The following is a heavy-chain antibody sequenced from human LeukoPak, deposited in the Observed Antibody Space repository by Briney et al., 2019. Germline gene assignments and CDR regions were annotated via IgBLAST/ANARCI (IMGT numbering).Heavy chain of an antibody. CDR2: ISGSSRYI. Sequence: TGGSLRLSCAASGFSFSVYSVDRVRQAPGKGLEWVSSISGSSRYIHHADSVKGRFTISRDNAKNSVFLQMNSLRAEDTAVYYCARVGYTSGWYFDYWGRGTLVTVSS. CDR3: ARVGYTSGWYFDY. V-gene: IGHV3-21*01. D-gene: IGHD6-19*01. J-gene: IGHJ4*02. CDR1: GFSFSVYS.